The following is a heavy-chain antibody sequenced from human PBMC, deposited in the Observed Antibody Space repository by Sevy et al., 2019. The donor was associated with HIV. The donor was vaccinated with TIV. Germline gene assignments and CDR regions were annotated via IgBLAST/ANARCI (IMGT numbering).Heavy chain of an antibody. Sequence: GESLKISCKGSGYSVTNYWIGWVRQMPGKGLEWMAIVYPGDSDTRYSPSFQGLVTISADKYTNTAYLQWSSLKASDSAMYYCVRHVSHDVLTGEYYYYYGMDVWGQGTSVTVSS. D-gene: IGHD3-9*01. CDR1: GYSVTNYW. CDR2: VYPGDSDT. CDR3: VRHVSHDVLTGEYYYYYGMDV. V-gene: IGHV5-51*01. J-gene: IGHJ6*02.